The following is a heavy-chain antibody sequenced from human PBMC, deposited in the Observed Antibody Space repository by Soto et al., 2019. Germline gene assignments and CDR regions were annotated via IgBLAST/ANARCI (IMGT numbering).Heavy chain of an antibody. CDR3: AREAICRGGTCYYEYFHH. CDR1: GYIFTAYS. D-gene: IGHD2-15*01. V-gene: IGHV1-46*01. J-gene: IGHJ1*01. Sequence: ASVKVSCKTSGYIFTAYSMHWLRQAPGQGLEWMGVVNPSGGSAHYAQRFEGRVTLTRDTSTSTFYMELSSLRSEDTAVYYCAREAICRGGTCYYEYFHHWGQGTLVTVSS. CDR2: VNPSGGSA.